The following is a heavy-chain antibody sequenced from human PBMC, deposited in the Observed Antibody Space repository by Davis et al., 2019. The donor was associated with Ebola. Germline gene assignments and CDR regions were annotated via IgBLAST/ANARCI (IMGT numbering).Heavy chain of an antibody. CDR1: GFTFRDYW. CDR2: INLDGSEM. CDR3: AWDSNGWGAFDY. Sequence: GGSLRLSCAASGFTFRDYWMAWVRQAPGKGPEWVANINLDGSEMYFVDSVKGRFGISRDNNRNSLYLQMNSLRVEDTAVYYCAWDSNGWGAFDYWGQGTLVAVSS. D-gene: IGHD3-10*01. V-gene: IGHV3-7*01. J-gene: IGHJ4*02.